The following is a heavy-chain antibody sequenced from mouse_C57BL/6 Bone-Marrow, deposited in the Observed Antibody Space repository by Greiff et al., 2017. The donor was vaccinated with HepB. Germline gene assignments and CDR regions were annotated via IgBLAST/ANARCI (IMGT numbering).Heavy chain of an antibody. Sequence: VKVVESGPELVKPGASVKISCKASGYAFSSSWMNWVKQRPGQGLEWIGRIYPGDGDTNYNGKFKGKATLTADKSSSTAYMQLSSLTSEDSAVYFCARGFGNYFDYWGQGTTLTVSS. CDR3: ARGFGNYFDY. V-gene: IGHV1-82*01. D-gene: IGHD3-1*01. CDR2: IYPGDGDT. J-gene: IGHJ2*01. CDR1: GYAFSSSW.